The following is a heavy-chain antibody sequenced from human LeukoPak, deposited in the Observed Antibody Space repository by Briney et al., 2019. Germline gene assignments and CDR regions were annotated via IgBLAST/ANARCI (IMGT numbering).Heavy chain of an antibody. CDR3: AKGLSAGTIDY. D-gene: IGHD6-19*01. J-gene: IGHJ4*02. CDR2: ISFNGGTK. Sequence: GGSLRLSCAASGFTFKEHAIHWVRQAPGKGLEWVAVISFNGGTKYYADSVKGRFTISRDNSKGTAFLQMNSLGRNDTAIYFCAKGLSAGTIDYWGQGALVTVSS. CDR1: GFTFKEHA. V-gene: IGHV3-30*18.